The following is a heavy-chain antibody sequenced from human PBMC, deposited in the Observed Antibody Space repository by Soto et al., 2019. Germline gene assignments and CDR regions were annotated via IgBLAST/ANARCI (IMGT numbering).Heavy chain of an antibody. D-gene: IGHD3-10*01. CDR1: GFTFSTYA. V-gene: IGHV3-23*01. J-gene: IGHJ4*02. Sequence: EVQLLESGGGLVQPGGSLRLSCAASGFTFSTYAMGWVRQAPGKGLEWVSVISGSSGTTYFADSVKGRFTISRDNSKNTLYLQMERLRAEDTAVYYCAKALSKVRGAFDYGGQGTLVTVSS. CDR2: ISGSSGTT. CDR3: AKALSKVRGAFDY.